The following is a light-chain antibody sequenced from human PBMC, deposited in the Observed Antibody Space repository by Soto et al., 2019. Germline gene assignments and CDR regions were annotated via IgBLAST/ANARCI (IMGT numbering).Light chain of an antibody. CDR2: GAS. J-gene: IGKJ3*01. V-gene: IGKV3-20*01. CDR3: QQFGSSPGFT. CDR1: QSLNNRY. Sequence: EIVLTQSPGTLSLSPGERATLSCRASQSLNNRYLAWYQQKPGQAPRLLIYGASSRATGIPDRFIVSGSGTDFTLTISRLEPEDFAVYYCQQFGSSPGFTFCPGTKVDIK.